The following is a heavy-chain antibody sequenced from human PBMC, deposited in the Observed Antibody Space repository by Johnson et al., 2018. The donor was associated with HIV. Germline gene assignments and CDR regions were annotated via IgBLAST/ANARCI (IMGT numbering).Heavy chain of an antibody. Sequence: VQLVESGGVVVQPGGSLRLSCAASGFTFDDYTMHWVRQAPGKGLEWVSGITWNGGNTNYADYVKGRFTISRDNANNSLYLQMNSLRAEDTALYYCAKNLDPAGAFDISGQGTMVTVSS. CDR3: AKNLDPAGAFDI. CDR2: ITWNGGNT. J-gene: IGHJ3*02. D-gene: IGHD3-9*01. V-gene: IGHV3-20*04. CDR1: GFTFDDYT.